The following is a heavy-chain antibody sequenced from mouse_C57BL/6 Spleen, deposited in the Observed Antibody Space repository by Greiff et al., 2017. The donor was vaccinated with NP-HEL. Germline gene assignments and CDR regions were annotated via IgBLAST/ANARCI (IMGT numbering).Heavy chain of an antibody. CDR3: ARRRGYFDV. V-gene: IGHV5-4*03. Sequence: EVQVVESGGGLVKPGGSLKLSCAASGFTFSSYAMSWVRQTPEKRLEWVATISDGGSYTYYPDNVKGRFTISRDNAKNNLYLQMSHLKSEDTAMYYCARRRGYFDVWGTGTTVTVSS. CDR1: GFTFSSYA. CDR2: ISDGGSYT. J-gene: IGHJ1*03.